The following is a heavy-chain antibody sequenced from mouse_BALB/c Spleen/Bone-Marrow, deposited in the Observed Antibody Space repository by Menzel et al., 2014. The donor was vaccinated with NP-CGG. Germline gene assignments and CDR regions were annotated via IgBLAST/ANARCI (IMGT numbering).Heavy chain of an antibody. D-gene: IGHD2-1*01. CDR1: GYTFSSYW. CDR2: ILPGSGST. V-gene: IGHV1-9*01. J-gene: IGHJ2*01. Sequence: QVQLQQSGAELMKPGASMKISCKATGYTFSSYWIEWVKQRPGHGLEWIGEILPGSGSTNYNEQFKGKATFTADASSSTAYMELSSLTSEDSAVYYCARFHYGNPTGYFDYWGQGTTLTVSS. CDR3: ARFHYGNPTGYFDY.